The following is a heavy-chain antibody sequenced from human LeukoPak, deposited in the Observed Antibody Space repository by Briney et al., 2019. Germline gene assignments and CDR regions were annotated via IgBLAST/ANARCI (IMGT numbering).Heavy chain of an antibody. CDR3: AHRLEDGSGTYSYSFDL. Sequence: TGPTLVNPTQTPTLTCTFSRFSLSSSALPVGWIRQPPGKTLEWLTPNYYTAHKRYSPSLKSTLTVTKDTSKNQMVLTMTNMDPVDTATYYCAHRLEDGSGTYSYSFDLWGQGTLVTVSS. CDR2: NYYTAHK. J-gene: IGHJ5*02. V-gene: IGHV2-5*01. CDR1: RFSLSSSALP. D-gene: IGHD3-10*01.